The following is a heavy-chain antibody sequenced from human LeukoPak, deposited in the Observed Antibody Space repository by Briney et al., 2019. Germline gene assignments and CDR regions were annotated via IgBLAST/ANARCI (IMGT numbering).Heavy chain of an antibody. CDR1: GGSVSSYY. CDR3: ARGGLTGGFDY. J-gene: IGHJ4*02. CDR2: INHSGST. V-gene: IGHV4-34*01. D-gene: IGHD1-14*01. Sequence: SETLSLTCTVSGGSVSSYYWSWIRQPPGKGLEWIGEINHSGSTNYNPSLKSRVTISVDTSKNQFSLKLSSVTAADTAVYYCARGGLTGGFDYWGQGTLVTVSS.